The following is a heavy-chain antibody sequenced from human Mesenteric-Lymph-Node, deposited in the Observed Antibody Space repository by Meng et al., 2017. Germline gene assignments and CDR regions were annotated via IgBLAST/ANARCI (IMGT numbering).Heavy chain of an antibody. CDR3: ARGSSYHFFGMDV. CDR1: NGSISSSSYY. J-gene: IGHJ6*02. CDR2: IYFSGST. V-gene: IGHV4-39*07. Sequence: SETLSLTCTVSNGSISSSSYYWGWIRQPPGKGLEWIGSIYFSGSTYYNPSLKSRVTISVDTSENEFSLKLTSVTAADTAVYYCARGSSYHFFGMDVWDQGTTVTVSS.